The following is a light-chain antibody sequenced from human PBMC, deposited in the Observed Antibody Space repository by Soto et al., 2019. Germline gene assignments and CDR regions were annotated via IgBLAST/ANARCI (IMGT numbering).Light chain of an antibody. CDR2: DSS. CDR3: QQYNNWPET. J-gene: IGKJ1*01. CDR1: QSVGSN. V-gene: IGKV3-15*01. Sequence: EIVMTQSPATLSVSPGEGATLSCRASQSVGSNLAWYQQKPGQAPSLLIYDSSTRATGVPARVSGSGSGTEFTLNITSLQSEDFAVYSCQQYNNWPETFGQGTKVEIK.